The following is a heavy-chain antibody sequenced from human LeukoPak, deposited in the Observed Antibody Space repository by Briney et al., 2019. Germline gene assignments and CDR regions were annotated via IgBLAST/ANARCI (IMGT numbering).Heavy chain of an antibody. V-gene: IGHV4-59*11. CDR2: IFYGVST. CDR1: GGSISSHQ. D-gene: IGHD3-10*01. CDR3: ARDTGSHGSGSYFVRDYYYYYMDV. J-gene: IGHJ6*03. Sequence: SACLSLACIVSGGSISSHQWGWIRHPPGKGRGWIGYIFYGVSTNYNPSRKSRVPISVDTSKNQFSLKLSSVTAADTAVYYCARDTGSHGSGSYFVRDYYYYYMDVWGKGTTVTVSS.